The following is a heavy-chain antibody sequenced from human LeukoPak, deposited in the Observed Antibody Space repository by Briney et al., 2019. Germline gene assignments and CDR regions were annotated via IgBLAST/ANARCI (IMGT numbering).Heavy chain of an antibody. CDR1: GFTFSSYW. Sequence: GGSLRLSCAASGFTFSSYWMHWVRQAPGKGLVWVSRINSDGSSTSYADSVKGRFTISRDNAKNTLYLQMNSLRAEDTAVYYCARVRVGSSWYGDYYHMDVWGKGTTVTVSS. V-gene: IGHV3-74*01. J-gene: IGHJ6*03. CDR3: ARVRVGSSWYGDYYHMDV. CDR2: INSDGSST. D-gene: IGHD6-13*01.